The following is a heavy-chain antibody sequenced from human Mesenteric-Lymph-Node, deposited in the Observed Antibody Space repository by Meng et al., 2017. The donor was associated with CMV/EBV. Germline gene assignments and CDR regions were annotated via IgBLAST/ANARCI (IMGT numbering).Heavy chain of an antibody. V-gene: IGHV3-20*04. CDR1: GFTFSSYW. CDR3: ARGGTFDWNYEDY. D-gene: IGHD1-7*01. J-gene: IGHJ4*02. Sequence: GESLKISCAASGFTFSSYWMSWVRQAPGKGLEWVSGINWNGGSTGYADSVKGRFTISRDNAKNSLYLQMNNLRAEDTALYYCARGGTFDWNYEDYWGQGTLVTVSS. CDR2: INWNGGST.